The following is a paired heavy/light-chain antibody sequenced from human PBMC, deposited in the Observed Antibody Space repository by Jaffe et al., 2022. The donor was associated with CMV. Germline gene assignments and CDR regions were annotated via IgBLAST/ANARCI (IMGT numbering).Light chain of an antibody. CDR3: GTEHGSGSNFVSWV. CDR2: VGTGGIVG. J-gene: IGLJ3*02. Sequence: QPVLTQPPYASASLGASVTLTCTLSSGYSNYQVDWYQQRPGKGPRFVMRVGTGGIVGSKGDGIPDRFSVLGSGLNRYLTIKNIQEDDESDYYCGTEHGSGSNFVSWVFGGGTKLTVL. V-gene: IGLV9-49*01. CDR1: SGYSNYQ.
Heavy chain of an antibody. CDR1: GFTFNSYW. CDR3: ARGTY. J-gene: IGHJ4*02. Sequence: EVQLVESGGGLVQPGGSLRLSCAGSGFTFNSYWMTWVRQAPGKGLEWVANINQDGSERYYVDSVKGRFTISRDNAKSSVYLQMNSLRVEDTAVYFCARGTYWGQGTLVTVSS. CDR2: INQDGSER. V-gene: IGHV3-7*01.